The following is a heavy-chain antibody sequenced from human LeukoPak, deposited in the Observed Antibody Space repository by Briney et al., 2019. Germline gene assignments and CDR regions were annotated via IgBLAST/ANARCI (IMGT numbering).Heavy chain of an antibody. Sequence: PGGSLRLSCAASGFTFSSYWMHWVRQAPGKGPVWVSRINNDGSGTTYADSVKGRFTISRDDAKNTLYLQMNSLRAEDTAVYYCAKGPGSSSSGGNYYYMDVWGKGTTVTVSS. CDR1: GFTFSSYW. CDR2: INNDGSGT. CDR3: AKGPGSSSSGGNYYYMDV. D-gene: IGHD6-6*01. J-gene: IGHJ6*03. V-gene: IGHV3-74*01.